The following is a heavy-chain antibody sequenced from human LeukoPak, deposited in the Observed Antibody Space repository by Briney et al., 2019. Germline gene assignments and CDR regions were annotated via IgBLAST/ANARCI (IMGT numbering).Heavy chain of an antibody. CDR2: INSGSSTI. Sequence: GGSLRLSCAASGFTFSSYNMIWVRQPPGKGLEWISYINSGSSTIYYADSMEGRFTISRDSAKNSLYLQMNSLRDEDTAVYYCARVAAGYSVNYFDYWGQGTLVTVSS. V-gene: IGHV3-48*02. CDR1: GFTFSSYN. D-gene: IGHD4-23*01. CDR3: ARVAAGYSVNYFDY. J-gene: IGHJ4*02.